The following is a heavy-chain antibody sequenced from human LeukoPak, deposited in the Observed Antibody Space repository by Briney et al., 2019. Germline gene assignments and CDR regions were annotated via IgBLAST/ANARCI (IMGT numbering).Heavy chain of an antibody. CDR3: AKDKAGYYYDPLDY. CDR2: ISGSGGST. Sequence: GGSLRLSCAASGFTFSSYGMSWVRQAPGKGLEWVSAISGSGGSTYYADSVKGRFTISRDNSKNTLYLQMNSLRAEDTAVYYCAKDKAGYYYDPLDYWGQGTLVTVSS. V-gene: IGHV3-23*01. J-gene: IGHJ4*02. D-gene: IGHD3-22*01. CDR1: GFTFSSYG.